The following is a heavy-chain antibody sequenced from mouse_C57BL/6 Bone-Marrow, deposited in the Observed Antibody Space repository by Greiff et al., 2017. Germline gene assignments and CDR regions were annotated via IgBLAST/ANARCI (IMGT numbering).Heavy chain of an antibody. CDR1: GYTFTSSG. J-gene: IGHJ4*01. CDR2: IYPTSGNP. D-gene: IGHD2-4*01. V-gene: IGHV1-81*01. Sequence: VQLQQSGAELARPGASVQLSCKASGYTFTSSGISWVKQRTGQGLEWIGEIYPTSGNPYYNVQFQGKATLTVDKPSSTAYMVLLSLSSEYSAVDFWARRLRRSYARDYWGQGTSVTVSS. CDR3: ARRLRRSYARDY.